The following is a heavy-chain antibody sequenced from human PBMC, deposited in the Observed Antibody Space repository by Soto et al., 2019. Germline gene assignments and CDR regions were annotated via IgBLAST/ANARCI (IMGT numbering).Heavy chain of an antibody. CDR1: GGTFSSYA. Sequence: SVKVSCKAPGGTFSSYAISWVRQAPGQGLEWMGGIIPIFGTANYAQKFQGRVTITADESTSTAYMELSSLRSEDTAVYYCAIPKGSGSYHSYYYYYGMDVWGQGTTVTVSS. CDR3: AIPKGSGSYHSYYYYYGMDV. D-gene: IGHD1-26*01. J-gene: IGHJ6*02. V-gene: IGHV1-69*13. CDR2: IIPIFGTA.